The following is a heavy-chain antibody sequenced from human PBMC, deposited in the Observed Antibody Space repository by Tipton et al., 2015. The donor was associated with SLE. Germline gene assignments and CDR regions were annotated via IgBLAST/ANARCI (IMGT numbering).Heavy chain of an antibody. V-gene: IGHV4-4*07. CDR3: TRGHFNSGTFPYYNYYYYMDV. Sequence: TLSLTCTVSGDSINSHYWSWIRQPAGKGLQWIGRIYPSGSINYNPSLKSRVTMSVDTSKNQFSLKLTSVTAADSAVYYCTRGHFNSGTFPYYNYYYYMDVWGKGTAVTVSS. CDR1: GDSINSHY. D-gene: IGHD3-10*01. J-gene: IGHJ6*03. CDR2: IYPSGSI.